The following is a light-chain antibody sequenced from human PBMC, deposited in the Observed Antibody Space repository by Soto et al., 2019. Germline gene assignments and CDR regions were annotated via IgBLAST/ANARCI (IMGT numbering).Light chain of an antibody. Sequence: QSVLTQPPSASGTPGQRVTISCSGSSSNIETNTVDWYQHLPGTAPKVLIFNNNQRPSGVPDRFSGSKSGTSASLAISGLQSEDEADYYCAVWDDSLSGMVFGGGTKLTGL. J-gene: IGLJ2*01. CDR2: NNN. CDR3: AVWDDSLSGMV. V-gene: IGLV1-44*01. CDR1: SSNIETNT.